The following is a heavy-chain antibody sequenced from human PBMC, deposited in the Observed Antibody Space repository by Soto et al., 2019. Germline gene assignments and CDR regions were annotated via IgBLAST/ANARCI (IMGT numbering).Heavy chain of an antibody. V-gene: IGHV5-10-1*01. J-gene: IGHJ4*02. CDR2: IDPSDSYT. D-gene: IGHD2-15*01. Sequence: PGESLKISCKGSGYSFTSYWISWVRQMPGKGLEWMGRIDPSDSYTNYSPSFQGHVTISADKSISTAYLQWSSLKASDTAMYYCARPYCSGGSCYSFDYWGQGTLVTVSS. CDR1: GYSFTSYW. CDR3: ARPYCSGGSCYSFDY.